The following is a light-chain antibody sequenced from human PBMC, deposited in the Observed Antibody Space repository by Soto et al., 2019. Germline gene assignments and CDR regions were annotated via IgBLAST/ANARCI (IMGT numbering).Light chain of an antibody. CDR3: SSYASSSTLV. Sequence: LTQPASVSGSPGQSITISCTGTSSDVGGYNYVSWYQHHPGKAPKLMIYDVFHRPSGISTRFSGSKSGNTASLTISGLQAEDEADYYCSSYASSSTLVFGTGTKVTVL. CDR2: DVF. V-gene: IGLV2-14*03. CDR1: SSDVGGYNY. J-gene: IGLJ1*01.